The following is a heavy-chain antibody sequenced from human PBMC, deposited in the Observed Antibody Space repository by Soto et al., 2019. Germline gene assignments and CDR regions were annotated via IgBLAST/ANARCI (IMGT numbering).Heavy chain of an antibody. J-gene: IGHJ4*02. V-gene: IGHV3-7*01. CDR2: IKQDASEK. Sequence: EVQLVESGGGLVQPGGSLRLSCAASGFTLSSYWMSWVRQAPGKGLEWVANIKQDASEKYYVDSVKGRFTISRDNAKNSLYLQMNSLRAEDTAVYYCARENVAVPGGDYWGQGTLVTVSS. CDR1: GFTLSSYW. CDR3: ARENVAVPGGDY. D-gene: IGHD6-19*01.